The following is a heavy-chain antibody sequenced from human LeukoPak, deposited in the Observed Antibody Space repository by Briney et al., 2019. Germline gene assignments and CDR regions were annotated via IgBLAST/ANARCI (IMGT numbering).Heavy chain of an antibody. V-gene: IGHV3-33*06. CDR1: GFTFSNYG. J-gene: IGHJ4*02. CDR3: AKGTHTNGWSPLDY. Sequence: GGSLRLSCAASGFTFSNYGMHWVRQAPGKGLEWVAVIWYDGSNNYYVDSVKGRFTTSRDNSKNTLYLQMNSLRAEDTAVYYCAKGTHTNGWSPLDYWGQGTLVTVSS. D-gene: IGHD6-19*01. CDR2: IWYDGSNN.